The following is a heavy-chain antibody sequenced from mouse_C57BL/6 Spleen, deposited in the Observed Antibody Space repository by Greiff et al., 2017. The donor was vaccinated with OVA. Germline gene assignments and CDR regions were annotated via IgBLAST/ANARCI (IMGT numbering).Heavy chain of an antibody. V-gene: IGHV1-69*01. Sequence: VQLQQPGAELVMPGASVKLSCKASGYTFPSYWMHWVKQRPGQGLEWIGELDPSDSYTNYNQKFKGQSTLTVDKSSSTAYMQLSSLTSEDAAVYYCARRDGYDEGFAYWGQGTLVTVSA. CDR3: ARRDGYDEGFAY. CDR2: LDPSDSYT. J-gene: IGHJ3*01. D-gene: IGHD2-2*01. CDR1: GYTFPSYW.